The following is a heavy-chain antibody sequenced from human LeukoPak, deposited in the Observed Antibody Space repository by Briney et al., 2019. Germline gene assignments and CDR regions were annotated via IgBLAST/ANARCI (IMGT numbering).Heavy chain of an antibody. CDR2: ISAYNGNT. CDR3: ARQWLVPYYYYMDV. CDR1: GYTFTSYS. J-gene: IGHJ6*03. V-gene: IGHV1-18*01. Sequence: ASVKVSCKASGYTFTSYSISWVRQAPGQGLEWMGWISAYNGNTNYAQKLQGRVTMTTDTSTSTAYMELRSLRSDDTAVYYCARQWLVPYYYYMDVWGKGTTVTVSS. D-gene: IGHD6-19*01.